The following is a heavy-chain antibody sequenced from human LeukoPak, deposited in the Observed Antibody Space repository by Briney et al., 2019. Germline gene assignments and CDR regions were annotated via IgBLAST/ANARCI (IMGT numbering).Heavy chain of an antibody. Sequence: GGSLRLSCAASGFTFSSYGMHWVRQAPGKGLEWVAVIWYDGSNKYYADSVKGRFTISRDNSKNTLYLQRNSLRAEDTAVYYCARSPSYYYDSSGYYSYWGQGTLVTVSS. CDR1: GFTFSSYG. D-gene: IGHD3-22*01. J-gene: IGHJ4*02. CDR2: IWYDGSNK. V-gene: IGHV3-33*01. CDR3: ARSPSYYYDSSGYYSY.